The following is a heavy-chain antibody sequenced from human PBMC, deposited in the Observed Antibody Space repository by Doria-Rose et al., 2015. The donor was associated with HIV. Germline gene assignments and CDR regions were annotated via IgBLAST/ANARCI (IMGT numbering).Heavy chain of an antibody. CDR3: ARGPSDFGDYVAFQH. D-gene: IGHD4-17*01. J-gene: IGHJ1*01. Sequence: QSPGKGLEWIGEINHGGSTNYNPSPKSRVTISLDMSKNQFSLEVTSVTAADTAVYYCARGPSDFGDYVAFQHWGQGTLVTVSS. CDR2: INHGGST. V-gene: IGHV4-34*01.